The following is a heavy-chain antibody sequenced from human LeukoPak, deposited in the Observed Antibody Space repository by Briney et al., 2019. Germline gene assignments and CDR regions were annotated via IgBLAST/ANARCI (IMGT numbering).Heavy chain of an antibody. CDR2: ISSSGSNT. J-gene: IGHJ5*02. CDR1: EFTYG. Sequence: PGGSLRLSCAASEFTYGMNWVRQAPGKGLECVSAISSSGSNTYYADSVKGRFTISRDNSKNTLYLQMNSLRAEDTAVYYCAKKVPRTKGFDPWGQGTLVTVSS. CDR3: AKKVPRTKGFDP. V-gene: IGHV3-23*01.